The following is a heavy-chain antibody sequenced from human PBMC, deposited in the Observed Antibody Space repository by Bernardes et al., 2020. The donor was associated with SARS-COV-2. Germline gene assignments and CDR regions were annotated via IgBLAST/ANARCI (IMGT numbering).Heavy chain of an antibody. J-gene: IGHJ6*02. CDR3: ARDRTVTTLRLYYYYYYGMDV. CDR1: GFTFSTYA. D-gene: IGHD4-17*01. Sequence: GGSLRLSCAASGFTFSTYAMPWVLQAPCKGLSSLSFISYALINQYYSDSVKARFTLSRDNSKNTLYLQMNSLRAEDTAVYYCARDRTVTTLRLYYYYYYGMDVWGQGTTVTVSS. CDR2: ISYALINQ. V-gene: IGHV3-30-3*01.